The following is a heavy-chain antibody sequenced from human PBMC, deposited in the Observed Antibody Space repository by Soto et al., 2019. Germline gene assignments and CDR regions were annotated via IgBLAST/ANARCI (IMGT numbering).Heavy chain of an antibody. Sequence: QVQLVESGGGVVQPGRSLRLSCAASGFTFSSYAMHWVRQAPGKGLEWVAVISYDGSNKYYADSVKGRFTISRDNSKNTLYLQMNSLSAEDTAVYYCARGLDVSTAMAPSISGYWGQGTLVTVSS. V-gene: IGHV3-30-3*01. J-gene: IGHJ4*02. CDR1: GFTFSSYA. D-gene: IGHD5-18*01. CDR3: ARGLDVSTAMAPSISGY. CDR2: ISYDGSNK.